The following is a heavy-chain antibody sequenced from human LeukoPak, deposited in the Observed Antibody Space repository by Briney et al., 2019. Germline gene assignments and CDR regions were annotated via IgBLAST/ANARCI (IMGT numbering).Heavy chain of an antibody. D-gene: IGHD3-22*01. V-gene: IGHV3-11*01. Sequence: GGSLRLSCAASGFTFSDYYMSWIRQAPGKGLEWVSYISSSGITIYYADSVKGRFTISRDNAKNSLYLQMNSLRAEDTAVYYCARDQSGYTYYYYYGMDVWGQGTTVTVSS. CDR2: ISSSGITI. CDR1: GFTFSDYY. J-gene: IGHJ6*02. CDR3: ARDQSGYTYYYYYGMDV.